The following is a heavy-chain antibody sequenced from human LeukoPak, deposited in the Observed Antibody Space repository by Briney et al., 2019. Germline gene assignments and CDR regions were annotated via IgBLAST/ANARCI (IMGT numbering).Heavy chain of an antibody. D-gene: IGHD3-16*02. CDR2: INHSGST. CDR3: ARAKGSYRYGGLNNWFDL. CDR1: GGSFSGYY. J-gene: IGHJ5*02. Sequence: SETLSLTCAVYGGSFSGYYWSWIRQPPGKGLEWIGEINHSGSTNYNPSLKSRVTISVDTSKNQFSLKLSSVTAADTAVYYCARAKGSYRYGGLNNWFDLWGQGTLVTVSS. V-gene: IGHV4-34*01.